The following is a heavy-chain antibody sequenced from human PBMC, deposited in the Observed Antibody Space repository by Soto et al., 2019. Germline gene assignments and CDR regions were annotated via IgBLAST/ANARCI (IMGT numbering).Heavy chain of an antibody. Sequence: GPTLVNPTQTLTLTCTFSGFSLSTSGMCVSWIRQPPGKALEWLALIDWDDDKYYSTSLKTRLTISKDTSKNQVVLTMTNMDPVDTATYYCARNPSPYYYDSSGYAHYYYYGMDVWGQGTTVTVSS. J-gene: IGHJ6*02. CDR3: ARNPSPYYYDSSGYAHYYYYGMDV. CDR1: GFSLSTSGMC. V-gene: IGHV2-70*01. CDR2: IDWDDDK. D-gene: IGHD3-22*01.